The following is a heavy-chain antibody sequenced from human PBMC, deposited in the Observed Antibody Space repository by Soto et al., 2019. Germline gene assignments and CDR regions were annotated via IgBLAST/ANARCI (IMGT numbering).Heavy chain of an antibody. V-gene: IGHV4-4*02. D-gene: IGHD1-26*01. Sequence: SETLSLTCAVSGGSISSNNWWSWVRQPPGRGLEGIGEIYHSGTTNYNPSSKSRVTISLDKSKNQFSLKLTTVTAADTAVYYCASATTYNYYYYGMDVWGQGTTVTVSS. CDR2: IYHSGTT. CDR1: GGSISSNNW. J-gene: IGHJ6*02. CDR3: ASATTYNYYYYGMDV.